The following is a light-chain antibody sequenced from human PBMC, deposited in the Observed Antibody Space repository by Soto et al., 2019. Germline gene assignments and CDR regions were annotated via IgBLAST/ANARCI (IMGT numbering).Light chain of an antibody. Sequence: EGVLTQSPGTLSLSPGERATLSCRASQSVNSNYLAWYQQKPGQAPRLLIYGASSRATDIPDRFSGSGSGTDFTLTISRLEPEDFAVYYCQQYGSSPRTFGQGTKVEIK. CDR1: QSVNSNY. V-gene: IGKV3-20*01. CDR3: QQYGSSPRT. CDR2: GAS. J-gene: IGKJ1*01.